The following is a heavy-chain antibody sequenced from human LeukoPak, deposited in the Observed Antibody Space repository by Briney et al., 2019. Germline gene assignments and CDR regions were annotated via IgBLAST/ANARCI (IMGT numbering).Heavy chain of an antibody. CDR3: AKDPHYYDSGGYPYYFDY. Sequence: PGGSLRLSCSASEFTFSGCGMHWVRQAPGKGLEWVAFIRYDGGNKHYADSVKGRFTISRDNSMNALYLQMNSLRAEDAAVYYCAKDPHYYDSGGYPYYFDYWGQGTLVTVSS. D-gene: IGHD3-22*01. CDR1: EFTFSGCG. V-gene: IGHV3-30*02. J-gene: IGHJ4*02. CDR2: IRYDGGNK.